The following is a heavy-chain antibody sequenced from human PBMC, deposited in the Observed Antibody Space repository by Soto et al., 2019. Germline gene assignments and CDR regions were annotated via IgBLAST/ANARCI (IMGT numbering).Heavy chain of an antibody. CDR3: AKPPRPQLLDSGPNNDAFDI. V-gene: IGHV3-23*01. Sequence: EVQLLESGGGLVQPGGSLRLSCAASGFTFSSYAMSWVRQAPGKGLEWVSAISGSGGSTYYADSVKGRFTISRDNSKNTLYLQMNTLRAEDTAVYYCAKPPRPQLLDSGPNNDAFDIWGQGTMVTVSS. D-gene: IGHD2-2*01. CDR2: ISGSGGST. J-gene: IGHJ3*02. CDR1: GFTFSSYA.